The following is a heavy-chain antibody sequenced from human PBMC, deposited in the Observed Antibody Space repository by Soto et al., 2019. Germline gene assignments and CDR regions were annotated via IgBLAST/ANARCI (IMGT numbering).Heavy chain of an antibody. J-gene: IGHJ6*02. CDR3: ARDLSSGYSNYYYYYGMDV. Sequence: SVKVSFKASGGTFSSYAISWLRQAPGQGLEWMGGIIPIFGTANYAQKFQGRVTITADKSTSTAYMELSSLRSEDTAVYYCARDLSSGYSNYYYYYGMDVWGQGTTVTVSS. V-gene: IGHV1-69*06. CDR1: GGTFSSYA. CDR2: IIPIFGTA. D-gene: IGHD4-4*01.